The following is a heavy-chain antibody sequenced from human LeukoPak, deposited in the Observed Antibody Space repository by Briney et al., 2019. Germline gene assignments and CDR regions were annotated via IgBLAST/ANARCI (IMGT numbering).Heavy chain of an antibody. Sequence: PSETLSLICAVYGGSFSGYRSWIRQPPGKGLEWIGEINQTGSTNYNPSLKSRVTISVDTSKNQFSLKLTSVTAADTAVYYCARRSHYSGWYVWGQGTLVTVSS. V-gene: IGHV4-34*01. J-gene: IGHJ1*01. CDR1: GGSFSGY. D-gene: IGHD6-19*01. CDR3: ARRSHYSGWYV. CDR2: INQTGST.